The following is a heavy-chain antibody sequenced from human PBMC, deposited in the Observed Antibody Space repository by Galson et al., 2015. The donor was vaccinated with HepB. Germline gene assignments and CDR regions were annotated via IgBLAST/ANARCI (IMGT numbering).Heavy chain of an antibody. Sequence: SLRLSCAASGFTFSSYAMHWVRQAPGKGLEWVAVISYDGSNKYYADSVKGRFTISRDNSKNTLYLQMNSLRAEDTAVYYCARDPDLSGLYNWNVGAGMDVWGQGTTVTVSS. D-gene: IGHD1-1*01. CDR1: GFTFSSYA. CDR3: ARDPDLSGLYNWNVGAGMDV. J-gene: IGHJ6*02. V-gene: IGHV3-30-3*01. CDR2: ISYDGSNK.